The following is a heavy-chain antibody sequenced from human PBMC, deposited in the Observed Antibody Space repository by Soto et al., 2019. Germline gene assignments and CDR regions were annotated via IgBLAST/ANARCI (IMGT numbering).Heavy chain of an antibody. CDR3: ARGSGSGLFYQLDY. V-gene: IGHV3-33*01. CDR2: IYYDGSHE. D-gene: IGHD6-25*01. J-gene: IGHJ4*02. CDR1: GFTFSNHG. Sequence: QVQLVESGGGVVQPGRSLRLSCAASGFTFSNHGMHWVRQAPGKGLGWVARIYYDGSHEYYADSVKGRFAISRDSSKNTLYLQMNSLRAEDTAVYYCARGSGSGLFYQLDYWGQGTLVTVSS.